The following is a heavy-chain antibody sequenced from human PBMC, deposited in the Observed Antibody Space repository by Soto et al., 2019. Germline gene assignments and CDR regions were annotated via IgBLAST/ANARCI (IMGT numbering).Heavy chain of an antibody. CDR1: GGSISSGDYY. V-gene: IGHV4-30-4*08. CDR2: IYNSGST. D-gene: IGHD3-10*01. Sequence: SETLSLTCTVSGGSISSGDYYWNWIRQPPGKGLEWIGYIYNSGSTHYNPSLKSRLAISLDTSKNQFPLKLRPLTGADTAVYYCAREGGYVSGSPIYYYAMDVWGQGTTVTVSS. CDR3: AREGGYVSGSPIYYYAMDV. J-gene: IGHJ6*02.